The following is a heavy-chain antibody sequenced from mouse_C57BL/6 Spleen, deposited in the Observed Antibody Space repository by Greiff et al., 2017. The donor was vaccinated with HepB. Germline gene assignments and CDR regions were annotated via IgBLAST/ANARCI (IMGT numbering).Heavy chain of an antibody. V-gene: IGHV5-4*01. CDR3: ARDTRVVYAMDY. J-gene: IGHJ4*01. Sequence: EVKLMESGGGLVKPGGSLKLSCAASGFTFSSYAMSWVRQTPEKRLEWVATISDGGSYTYYPDNVKGRFTISRDNAKNNLYLQMSHLKSEDTAMYYCARDTRVVYAMDYWGQGTSVTVSS. D-gene: IGHD2-5*01. CDR1: GFTFSSYA. CDR2: ISDGGSYT.